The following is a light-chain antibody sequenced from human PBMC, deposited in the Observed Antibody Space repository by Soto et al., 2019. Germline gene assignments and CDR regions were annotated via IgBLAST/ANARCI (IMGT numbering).Light chain of an antibody. Sequence: QSALTQPRSVSGSPGRSVTISCTGTSSDLGGSNFVSWYQRHPGKAPQLLIYEVNKRPLGVPDRFSGSRSGNTASLTISGLQPEDEADYYCFLYAGSYTWMFGGGTKVTVL. CDR1: SSDLGGSNF. CDR3: FLYAGSYTWM. J-gene: IGLJ3*02. V-gene: IGLV2-11*01. CDR2: EVN.